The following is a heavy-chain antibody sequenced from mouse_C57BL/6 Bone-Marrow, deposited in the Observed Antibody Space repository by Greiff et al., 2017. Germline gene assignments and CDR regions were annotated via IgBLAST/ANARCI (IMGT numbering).Heavy chain of an antibody. J-gene: IGHJ2*01. V-gene: IGHV1-64*01. CDR1: GYTFPSSW. CDR2: IHPNSGST. CDR3: ARRGKGY. Sequence: QVQLHHPGAERVKPGASVRLSCRASGYTFPSSWMHWVKQRPGQGLEWIGMIHPNSGSTNYNEKFKSKATLTVDKSSSTAYMQLSSLTSEDSAVYYCARRGKGYWGQGTTLTVSS.